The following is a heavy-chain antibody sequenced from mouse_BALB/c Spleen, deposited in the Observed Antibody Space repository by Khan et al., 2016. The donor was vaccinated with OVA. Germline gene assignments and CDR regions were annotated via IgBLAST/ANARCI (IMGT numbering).Heavy chain of an antibody. D-gene: IGHD2-10*02. CDR3: ARRYGGDFDY. Sequence: EVKLEESGPGLVKPSQSLSLTCTVTGYSITSDYAWNWIRQFPGNRLEWMGFISYSGNTNYNPSLKSRISVTRDTSKNQFFLQLNSVTTEDTATYYCARRYGGDFDYWGQGTTLTVSS. J-gene: IGHJ2*01. V-gene: IGHV3-2*02. CDR2: ISYSGNT. CDR1: GYSITSDYA.